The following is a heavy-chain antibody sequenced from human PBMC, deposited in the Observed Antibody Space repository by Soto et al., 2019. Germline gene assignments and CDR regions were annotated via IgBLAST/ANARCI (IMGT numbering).Heavy chain of an antibody. J-gene: IGHJ4*02. D-gene: IGHD6-13*01. CDR3: ARELAAGDH. CDR1: GYTFTHYY. CDR2: INPASGST. Sequence: QVQLVQSGAEVKKPGASVKLSCRTSGYTFTHYYIHWVRQAPGQGLEWLGIINPASGSTNYAQDFQGRVTLPIDTSTTTVYMDLSGLRADDTAIFLCARELAAGDHWGQGTLVTVSS. V-gene: IGHV1-46*01.